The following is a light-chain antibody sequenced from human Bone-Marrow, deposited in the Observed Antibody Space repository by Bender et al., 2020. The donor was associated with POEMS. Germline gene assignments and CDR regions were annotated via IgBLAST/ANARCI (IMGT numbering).Light chain of an antibody. CDR1: SSNVGAGYD. J-gene: IGLJ3*02. CDR3: QSYDSSLTSWV. Sequence: QSVLTQPPSASATPGQRVTISCTGSSSNVGAGYDVHWYQQLPGTAPKLFIYGNSNRPSGVPDRFSGSKSGASASLAITGLQAEDEAHYYCQSYDSSLTSWVFGGGTKLTVL. CDR2: GNS. V-gene: IGLV1-40*01.